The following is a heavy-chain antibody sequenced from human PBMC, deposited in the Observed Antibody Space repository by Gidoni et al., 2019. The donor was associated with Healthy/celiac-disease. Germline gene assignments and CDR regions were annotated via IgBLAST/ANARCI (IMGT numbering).Heavy chain of an antibody. J-gene: IGHJ3*02. D-gene: IGHD3-16*01. Sequence: QVQLVQSGAEVKKPGASVKVSCKASGYTFTSDGISWVRQAPGHGLEWMGWISAYNGNTNYAQKLQGRVTMTTDTSTSTAYMELRSLRSDDSAVYYCARVFMISRDKGAFDIWGQGTMVTVSS. CDR2: ISAYNGNT. CDR1: GYTFTSDG. CDR3: ARVFMISRDKGAFDI. V-gene: IGHV1-18*01.